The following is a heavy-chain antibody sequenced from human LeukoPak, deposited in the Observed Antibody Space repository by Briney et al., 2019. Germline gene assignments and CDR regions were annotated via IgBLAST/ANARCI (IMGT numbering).Heavy chain of an antibody. CDR1: GFTFDDYA. V-gene: IGHV3-9*01. Sequence: GGSLRPSCAASGFTFDDYAMHWVRQAPGKGLEWVSGISWNSGSIGYADSVKGRFTISRDNAKNSLYLQMNSLRAEDTALYYCAKDRGSSWSQTYYFDYWGQGTLVTVSS. J-gene: IGHJ4*02. CDR2: ISWNSGSI. D-gene: IGHD6-13*01. CDR3: AKDRGSSWSQTYYFDY.